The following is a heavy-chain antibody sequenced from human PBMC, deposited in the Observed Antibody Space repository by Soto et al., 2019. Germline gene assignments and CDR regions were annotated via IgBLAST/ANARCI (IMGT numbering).Heavy chain of an antibody. V-gene: IGHV4-34*01. CDR2: INHSGST. CDR1: GGSFSGYY. CDR3: ARLWRYSRGYYYYGMDV. D-gene: IGHD6-13*01. J-gene: IGHJ6*02. Sequence: SETLSLTCAVYGGSFSGYYWSWIRQPPGKGLEWIGEINHSGSTNYNPSLKSRVTISVDTSKNQFSLKLSSVTAADTAVYYCARLWRYSRGYYYYGMDVWGQGTTVTVSS.